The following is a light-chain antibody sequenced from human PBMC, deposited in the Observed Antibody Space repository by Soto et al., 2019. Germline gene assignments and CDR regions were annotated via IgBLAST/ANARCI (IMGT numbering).Light chain of an antibody. J-gene: IGKJ4*01. CDR1: QSVLYSSNNKNY. CDR2: WTS. Sequence: DIVMTQSPDSLAVSLGERATINCKSSQSVLYSSNNKNYVAWYQQRPGQPPKLLIYWTSIRESGVPDRFSGGGSGTDFTPPISSLQAEDVAVYFCQKFYSPPLTFGGGTKVEIK. V-gene: IGKV4-1*01. CDR3: QKFYSPPLT.